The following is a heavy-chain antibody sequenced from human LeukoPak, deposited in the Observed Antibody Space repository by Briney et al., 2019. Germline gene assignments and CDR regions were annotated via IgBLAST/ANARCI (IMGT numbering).Heavy chain of an antibody. CDR1: GFTVSSDY. V-gene: IGHV3-53*01. CDR3: ARYCSDISCYSFDV. D-gene: IGHD2-2*01. Sequence: GGSLRLSCAASGFTVSSDYMSWVRQAPGKGLEWVSVIYTGGSTYYADSVKGRFTISRDNSKNTLCLQMNSLRADDTAVYYCARYCSDISCYSFDVWGQGTMVPVSS. J-gene: IGHJ3*01. CDR2: IYTGGST.